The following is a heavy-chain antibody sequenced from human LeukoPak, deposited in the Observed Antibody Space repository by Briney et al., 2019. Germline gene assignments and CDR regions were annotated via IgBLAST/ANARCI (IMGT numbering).Heavy chain of an antibody. CDR3: ARDSYCSGGSCYNDY. CDR2: INPNSGGT. J-gene: IGHJ4*02. CDR1: GYTFTGYY. Sequence: ASVKVSCKASGYTFTGYYMHWVRQAPGQGLEWMGWINPNSGGTNYAQKFQGRVTMTRDTSISTAYMELSSLRSEDTAVYYCARDSYCSGGSCYNDYWGQGTLVTVSS. V-gene: IGHV1-2*02. D-gene: IGHD2-15*01.